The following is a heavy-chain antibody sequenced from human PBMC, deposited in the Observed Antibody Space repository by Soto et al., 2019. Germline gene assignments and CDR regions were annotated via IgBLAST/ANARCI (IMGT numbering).Heavy chain of an antibody. D-gene: IGHD6-19*01. Sequence: QVQLVESGGGGVQPGRSLRLSCAASGFTFSSYGMHWVLQAPGKGLEWVAVISYDGSNKYYADSVKGRFTISRDNSKNKLYLQMNSLRAEDTAVYYCAKGKQWRYYCQGMDVWGQGTTVTVSS. V-gene: IGHV3-30*18. CDR1: GFTFSSYG. J-gene: IGHJ6*02. CDR3: AKGKQWRYYCQGMDV. CDR2: ISYDGSNK.